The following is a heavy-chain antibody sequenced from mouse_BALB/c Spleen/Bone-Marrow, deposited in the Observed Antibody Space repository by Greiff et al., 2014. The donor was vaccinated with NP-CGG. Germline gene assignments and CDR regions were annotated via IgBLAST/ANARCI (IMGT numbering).Heavy chain of an antibody. CDR1: GFTFTDYY. CDR2: IRNKANGYTT. J-gene: IGHJ1*01. CDR3: ARDRTTATLYWYFDV. Sequence: EVQLVESGGGLVQPGGSLRLSCATSGFTFTDYYMSWVRQPPGKALEWLGFIRNKANGYTTEYSASVKGRFTTSRDNSQSILYLQMNTLRAEDSATYYCARDRTTATLYWYFDVWGAGTTVTVSS. V-gene: IGHV7-3*02. D-gene: IGHD1-2*01.